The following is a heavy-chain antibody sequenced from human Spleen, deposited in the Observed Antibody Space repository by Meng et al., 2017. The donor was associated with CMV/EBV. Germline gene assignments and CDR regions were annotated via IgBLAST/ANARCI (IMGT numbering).Heavy chain of an antibody. V-gene: IGHV4-38-2*02. CDR2: IYYSGNT. J-gene: IGHJ4*02. Sequence: GSLRLSCTVSGYSISNGYYWGWIRQPPGKGLEWIGTIYYSGNTYNNPPLRSRVTISVDTSKNQFSLKMSSATAADTAVYYCARVPQNPWLDFWGQGTLVTVSS. CDR1: GYSISNGYY. CDR3: ARVPQNPWLDF.